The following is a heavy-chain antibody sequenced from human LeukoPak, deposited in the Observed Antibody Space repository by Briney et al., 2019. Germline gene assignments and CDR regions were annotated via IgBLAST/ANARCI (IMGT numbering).Heavy chain of an antibody. CDR1: GGSISSSSYY. J-gene: IGHJ4*02. Sequence: SETLSLTCTVSGGSISSSSYYWGWIRQPPGKGLEWLGSIYYSGSTYYNPSLKTRVTMSVGTSKNQFSLKLSSVTAADTAVYYCARRLKVAEHFDYWGQGTLVTVSS. D-gene: IGHD5-12*01. V-gene: IGHV4-39*01. CDR3: ARRLKVAEHFDY. CDR2: IYYSGST.